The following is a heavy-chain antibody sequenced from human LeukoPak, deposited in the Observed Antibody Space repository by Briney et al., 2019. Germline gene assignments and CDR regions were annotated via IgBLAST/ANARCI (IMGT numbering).Heavy chain of an antibody. Sequence: PGGSLRLSCAASGFTFSSYAMSWVRQAPGEGLEWVSSIVGSGGPTYYADSVKGRFTISRDNSKNTLYLQMNSLRAEDTAVYYCAGGYYFDYWGQGTLVIVSS. J-gene: IGHJ4*02. D-gene: IGHD3-22*01. CDR2: IVGSGGPT. V-gene: IGHV3-23*01. CDR3: AGGYYFDY. CDR1: GFTFSSYA.